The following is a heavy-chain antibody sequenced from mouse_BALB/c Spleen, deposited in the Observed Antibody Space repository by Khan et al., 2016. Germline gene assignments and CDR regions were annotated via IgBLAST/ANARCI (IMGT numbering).Heavy chain of an antibody. CDR3: ARDYYGSRGFDY. J-gene: IGHJ2*01. V-gene: IGHV1S137*01. Sequence: QVQLQQSGPELVRPGVSVKISCKGSGYTFADYAVHWVKQSRAKSLEWIGIISTYSGNTKYNQKFKDKATMTVDKSSSTAYMELARLTSEDSATYFWARDYYGSRGFDYWGQGTTLTVSS. D-gene: IGHD1-1*01. CDR2: ISTYSGNT. CDR1: GYTFADYA.